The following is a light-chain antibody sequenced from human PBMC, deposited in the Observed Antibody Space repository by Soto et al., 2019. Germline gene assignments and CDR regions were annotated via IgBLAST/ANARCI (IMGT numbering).Light chain of an antibody. CDR3: QQSDNTPRT. J-gene: IGKJ1*01. CDR2: AAS. CDR1: RTIRSY. Sequence: DIQMTQSPSSLSASVGERVSMTCRASRTIRSYLNWYQQKPGKAPKLLIYAASDLHSGVPSRFSGSGSGTDFTLTITNLQPEDFATYYCQQSDNTPRTFGQGTKVEVK. V-gene: IGKV1-39*01.